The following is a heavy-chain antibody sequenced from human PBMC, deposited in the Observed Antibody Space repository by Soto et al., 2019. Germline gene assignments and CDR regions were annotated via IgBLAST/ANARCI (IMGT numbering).Heavy chain of an antibody. CDR3: ARDGYGDYLIPFDY. CDR2: IYYSGST. Sequence: QVQLQESGPGLVKPSETLSLTCTVSGGSISSYYWSWIRQPPGKGLEWIGYIYYSGSTNYNPSPKSRVTISVDTSKNQFSLKLSSVTAADTAVYYCARDGYGDYLIPFDYWGQGTLVTVSS. D-gene: IGHD4-17*01. CDR1: GGSISSYY. V-gene: IGHV4-59*01. J-gene: IGHJ4*02.